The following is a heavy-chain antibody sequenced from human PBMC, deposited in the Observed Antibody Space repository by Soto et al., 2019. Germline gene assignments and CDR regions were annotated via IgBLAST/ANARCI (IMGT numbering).Heavy chain of an antibody. J-gene: IGHJ1*01. Sequence: ASVKVSCKASGYTFTSYDINWVRQATGQGLEWMGWMNPNSGNTGYAQKFQGWVTMTRDTSISTAYMELSRLRSDDTAVYYCARGLYDSSGYYYYLQHWDQGTLVTVSS. D-gene: IGHD3-22*01. CDR2: MNPNSGNT. CDR1: GYTFTSYD. CDR3: ARGLYDSSGYYYYLQH. V-gene: IGHV1-8*01.